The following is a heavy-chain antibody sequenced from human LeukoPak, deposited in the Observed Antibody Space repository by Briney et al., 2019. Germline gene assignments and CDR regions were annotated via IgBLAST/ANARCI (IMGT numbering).Heavy chain of an antibody. CDR2: ISAYNGNT. CDR3: ARVPILRYFDWLSRSLSGFDY. V-gene: IGHV1-18*01. D-gene: IGHD3-9*01. CDR1: TYTFTSYG. Sequence: GASVKVSCKASTYTFTSYGISWVRQAPGQGLEWMGWISAYNGNTNYAQKLQGRVTMTTDTSTSTAYMELRSLRSDDTAVYYCARVPILRYFDWLSRSLSGFDYWGQGTLVTVSS. J-gene: IGHJ4*02.